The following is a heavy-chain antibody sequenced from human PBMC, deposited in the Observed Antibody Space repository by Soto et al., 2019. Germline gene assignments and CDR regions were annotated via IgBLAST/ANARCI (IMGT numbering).Heavy chain of an antibody. CDR1: GFSFRSYG. D-gene: IGHD1-26*01. Sequence: QVNLVESGGGVVQPGKSLRLSCEASGFSFRSYGLHWVRQAPGKGLEWVGLISYDGSNKFYAYSVRGRFTISRDNSNNTLYLQMTSLRVEDTAVYYCAKDLFSGGSYPNWFDPWGHGTLVTGSS. CDR3: AKDLFSGGSYPNWFDP. CDR2: ISYDGSNK. V-gene: IGHV3-30*18. J-gene: IGHJ5*02.